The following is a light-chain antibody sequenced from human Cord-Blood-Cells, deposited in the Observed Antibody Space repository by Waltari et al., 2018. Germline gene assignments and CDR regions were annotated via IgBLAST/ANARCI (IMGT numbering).Light chain of an antibody. CDR3: MQALQTPMYT. J-gene: IGKJ2*01. V-gene: IGKV2-28*01. CDR1: PSLLHSNGYKY. Sequence: DIVMTQSPLSLPVTPGEPASISCSSSPSLLHSNGYKYLDWYLQKPGQSPQLLIYLGSNRASGVPDRFSGSGSGTDFTLKISRVEAEDVGVYYCMQALQTPMYTFGQGTKLEIK. CDR2: LGS.